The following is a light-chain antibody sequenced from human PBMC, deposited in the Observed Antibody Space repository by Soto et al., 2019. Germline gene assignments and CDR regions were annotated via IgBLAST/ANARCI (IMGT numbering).Light chain of an antibody. CDR2: EVS. Sequence: QSVLTQPASVSGSPGQSITISCTGTSSDVGGYNYVSWYQQHPGKAPKLMIYEVSNRPSGVSNRFSGSKSGNTASLTISVLQAEDEADYYCSSYTISSTSPYVFGTGTKLTVL. CDR1: SSDVGGYNY. V-gene: IGLV2-14*01. J-gene: IGLJ1*01. CDR3: SSYTISSTSPYV.